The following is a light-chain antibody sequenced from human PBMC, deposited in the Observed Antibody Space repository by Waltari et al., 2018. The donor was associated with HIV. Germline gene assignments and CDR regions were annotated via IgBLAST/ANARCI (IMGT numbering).Light chain of an antibody. CDR2: QDS. CDR1: ELGFKY. V-gene: IGLV3-1*01. Sequence: SYGLTQPPSVSVSPGQTATISCSGDELGFKYTAWYQQKPGQSPVLVIWQDSKRPSGIPGRFSGSNSGNTATLTISGTQATDEADYFCQAWDRSTGVFGGGTKLTVL. CDR3: QAWDRSTGV. J-gene: IGLJ2*01.